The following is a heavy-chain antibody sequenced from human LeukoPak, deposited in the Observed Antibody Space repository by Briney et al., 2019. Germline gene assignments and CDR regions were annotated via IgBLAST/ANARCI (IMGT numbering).Heavy chain of an antibody. Sequence: SETLSLTCTVSGGSISSYYWSWIRQPAGKGLEWIGRIYTSGSTNYNPSLKSRVTMSVDTSKNQFSLKLSSVTAADTAVYYCARDRIGVLMVYAQGEAFDIWGQGTMVTVSS. CDR3: ARDRIGVLMVYAQGEAFDI. V-gene: IGHV4-4*07. CDR2: IYTSGST. CDR1: GGSISSYY. J-gene: IGHJ3*02. D-gene: IGHD2-8*01.